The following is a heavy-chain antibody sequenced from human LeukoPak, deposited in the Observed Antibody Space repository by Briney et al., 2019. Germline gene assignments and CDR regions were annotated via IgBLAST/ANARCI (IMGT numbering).Heavy chain of an antibody. CDR3: ARDVGVVVPAAMGLYYYYYYMDV. CDR1: GFTFSSYW. CDR2: IKQEGSEK. D-gene: IGHD2-2*01. V-gene: IGHV3-7*01. J-gene: IGHJ6*03. Sequence: GGSLRLSCAASGFTFSSYWMSWVRQAPGKGLEGVANIKQEGSEKYYVDSVKGRFTISRDNAKNSLYLQMNSLRAEDTAVYYCARDVGVVVPAAMGLYYYYYYMDVWGKGTTVTVSS.